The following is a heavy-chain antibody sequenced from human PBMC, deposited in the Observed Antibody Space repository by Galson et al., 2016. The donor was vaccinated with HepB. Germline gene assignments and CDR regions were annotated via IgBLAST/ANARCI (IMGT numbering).Heavy chain of an antibody. CDR2: ISYDGSKI. D-gene: IGHD1-26*01. CDR1: GFTFRSYG. V-gene: IGHV3-33*05. Sequence: SLRLSCAASGFTFRSYGMHWVRQAPGKGLEWLALISYDGSKIDYADSVKGRFTISRDNPNNTLYLQMSSLRGEDTAVYYCARNMGTWQLVGLWGQGTLVTVSS. CDR3: ARNMGTWQLVGL. J-gene: IGHJ4*02.